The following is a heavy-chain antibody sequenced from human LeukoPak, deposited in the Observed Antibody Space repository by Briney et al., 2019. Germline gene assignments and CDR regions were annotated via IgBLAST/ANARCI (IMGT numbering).Heavy chain of an antibody. D-gene: IGHD6-13*01. Sequence: SETLSLTCTFSGGSISSYYWSWIRQPPGKGLEWIGYIYYSGSTNYNPSLKSRVTISVDTSKNQFSLKLSSVTAADTAVYYCARDRGSSWYFSNYGMDVWGQGTTVTVSS. CDR3: ARDRGSSWYFSNYGMDV. CDR2: IYYSGST. CDR1: GGSISSYY. J-gene: IGHJ6*02. V-gene: IGHV4-59*01.